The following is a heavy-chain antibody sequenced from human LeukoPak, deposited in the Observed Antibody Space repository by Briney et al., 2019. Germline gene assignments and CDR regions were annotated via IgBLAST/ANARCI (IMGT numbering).Heavy chain of an antibody. CDR3: TRDFGPTQVTMVRGVPNFDY. D-gene: IGHD3-10*01. Sequence: GGSLRLSCTASGFTFGDYAMSWVRQAPGKGLEWVGFIRSKAYGGATEYAASVKGRFTISRDDSKSIAYLQMNSLKAEDTAVYYCTRDFGPTQVTMVRGVPNFDYWGQGTLVTVSS. CDR1: GFTFGDYA. J-gene: IGHJ4*02. V-gene: IGHV3-49*04. CDR2: IRSKAYGGAT.